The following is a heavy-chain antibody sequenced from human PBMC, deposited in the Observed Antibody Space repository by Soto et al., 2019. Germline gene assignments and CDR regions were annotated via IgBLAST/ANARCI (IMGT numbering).Heavy chain of an antibody. D-gene: IGHD1-7*01. V-gene: IGHV1-24*01. CDR3: ATGPNQELELRSYHRYYYYGMDV. Sequence: ASVKVSCEVSGCTLTELSMHWVRQAPGKGLEWMGGFDPEDGETIYAQKFQGRVTMTEDTSTDTAYMELSSLRSEDTAVYYCATGPNQELELRSYHRYYYYGMDVWGQGTTVTVSS. CDR1: GCTLTELS. CDR2: FDPEDGET. J-gene: IGHJ6*02.